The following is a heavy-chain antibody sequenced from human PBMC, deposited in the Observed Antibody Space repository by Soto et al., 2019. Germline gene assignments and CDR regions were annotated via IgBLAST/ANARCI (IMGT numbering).Heavy chain of an antibody. J-gene: IGHJ4*02. CDR1: VDSFTSYW. CDR3: ARQGEYYYEDYYFDY. D-gene: IGHD3-22*01. V-gene: IGHV5-10-1*01. CDR2: IDPSDSYT. Sequence: PGESLKISSKGSVDSFTSYWSSWFRHIPVKGLEWMGRIDPSDSYTNYSLSFQGHVTISADKSISTAYLQWSSLKASDTAMYYCARQGEYYYEDYYFDYWGQGTLVTVSS.